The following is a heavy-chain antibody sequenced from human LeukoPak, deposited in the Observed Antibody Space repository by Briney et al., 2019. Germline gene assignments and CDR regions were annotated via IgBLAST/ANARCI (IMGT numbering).Heavy chain of an antibody. V-gene: IGHV3-20*04. Sequence: GGSLRLSCAASGFTFDDYGMSWVRQAPGKGLEWVSGINWNGGSTGYADSVKGRFTISRDNAKNPLYLQMNSLRAEDTALYYCARVAGALEWLFINYFDYWGQGTLVTVSS. CDR2: INWNGGST. CDR1: GFTFDDYG. J-gene: IGHJ4*02. CDR3: ARVAGALEWLFINYFDY. D-gene: IGHD3-3*01.